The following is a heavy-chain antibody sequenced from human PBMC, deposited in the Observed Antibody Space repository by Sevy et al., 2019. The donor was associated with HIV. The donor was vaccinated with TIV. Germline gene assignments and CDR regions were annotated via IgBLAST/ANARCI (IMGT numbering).Heavy chain of an antibody. D-gene: IGHD2-2*01. V-gene: IGHV3-48*03. Sequence: GGSLILSCAASGFTFSSYEMNWVRQAPGKGLEWVSYISSSGSTIYYAHSVKGRFTISRDNAKNSLYLQMNSLRAEDTAVYYCARAAMGEGFDYWGQGTLVTVSS. J-gene: IGHJ4*02. CDR1: GFTFSSYE. CDR2: ISSSGSTI. CDR3: ARAAMGEGFDY.